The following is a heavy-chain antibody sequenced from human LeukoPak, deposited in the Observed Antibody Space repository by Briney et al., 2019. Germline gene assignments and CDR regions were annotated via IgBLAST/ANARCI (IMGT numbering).Heavy chain of an antibody. CDR3: ARDTVIGSGTYSYDY. CDR2: IYTSGNT. D-gene: IGHD1-26*01. Sequence: SETLSLTCTVSGGSMNSYYWSWIRQPAGKGLEWIGRIYTSGNTNYNPSLKSRVTMSVDRSKNQISLKLSSVTAADTAVYYCARDTVIGSGTYSYDYWGQGTLVTVSS. CDR1: GGSMNSYY. J-gene: IGHJ4*02. V-gene: IGHV4-4*07.